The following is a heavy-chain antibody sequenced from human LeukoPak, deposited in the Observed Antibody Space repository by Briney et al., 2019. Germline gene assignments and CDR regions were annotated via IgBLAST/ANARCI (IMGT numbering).Heavy chain of an antibody. CDR2: INAGNGNT. V-gene: IGHV1-3*01. Sequence: ASVKVSCKASGYTFTSYAMHWVRQAPGQRLEWMGWINAGNGNTKYSQKFQGRVTITRDTSASTAYMELGSLGSEDTAVYYCARDLAPSAGSTSLGYWGQGTLVTVSS. D-gene: IGHD2-2*01. CDR1: GYTFTSYA. CDR3: ARDLAPSAGSTSLGY. J-gene: IGHJ4*02.